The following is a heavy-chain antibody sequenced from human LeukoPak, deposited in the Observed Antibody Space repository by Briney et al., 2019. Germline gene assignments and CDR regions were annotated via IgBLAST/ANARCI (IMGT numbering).Heavy chain of an antibody. J-gene: IGHJ5*02. CDR1: RDSISGSY. Sequence: SETLSLTSTVSRDSISGSYWSWIREPPGNRLERIGYIYTSGSTNYNPSLKSRVTISVDTSKNQFSLKLSSVTAADTAVYYCARRHSYARFDPWGQGTLVTVSS. D-gene: IGHD5-18*01. CDR3: ARRHSYARFDP. V-gene: IGHV4-4*09. CDR2: IYTSGST.